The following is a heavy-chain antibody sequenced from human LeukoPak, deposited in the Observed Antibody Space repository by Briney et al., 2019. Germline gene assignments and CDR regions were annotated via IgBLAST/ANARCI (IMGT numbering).Heavy chain of an antibody. J-gene: IGHJ4*02. CDR2: ISYDGSNK. CDR1: GFTFSGSA. CDR3: ARDHSGAWRRYFDY. Sequence: GGSLKLSCAASGFTFSGSAMHWVRQAPGKGLEWVAVISYDGSNKYYADSVKGRFTISRDNSKNTLYLQMNSLRAEDTAVYYCARDHSGAWRRYFDYWGQGTLVTVSS. V-gene: IGHV3-30-3*01. D-gene: IGHD4/OR15-4a*01.